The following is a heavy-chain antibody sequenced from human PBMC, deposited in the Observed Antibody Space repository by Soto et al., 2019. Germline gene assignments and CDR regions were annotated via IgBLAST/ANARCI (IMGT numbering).Heavy chain of an antibody. CDR1: GFTFSSYA. Sequence: PGGSLRLSCAASGFTFSSYAMHWVRQAPGKGLEWVAVISYDGSNKYYADSVKGRFTISRDNSKNTLYLQMNSLRAEDTAVYYCASAYYYDSSGYRKYYYYGMGVWGQGTTVTVSS. CDR2: ISYDGSNK. D-gene: IGHD3-22*01. CDR3: ASAYYYDSSGYRKYYYYGMGV. J-gene: IGHJ6*02. V-gene: IGHV3-30-3*01.